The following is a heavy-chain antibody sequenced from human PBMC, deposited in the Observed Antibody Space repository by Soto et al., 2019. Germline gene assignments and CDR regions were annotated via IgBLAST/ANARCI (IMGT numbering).Heavy chain of an antibody. CDR2: ISGYNGNT. CDR1: GYTFTNFG. V-gene: IGHV1-18*01. Sequence: QVQLVQSGAEVKKPGASVKVSCKTSGYTFTNFGLSWVRQAPGQGLEWMGWISGYNGNTNYAQNFQCRVTMTTDTSTSTAYMELRSLRSDDTAVYYCGRGGTAIDFWGQGTLVTVSS. D-gene: IGHD2-21*02. J-gene: IGHJ4*02. CDR3: GRGGTAIDF.